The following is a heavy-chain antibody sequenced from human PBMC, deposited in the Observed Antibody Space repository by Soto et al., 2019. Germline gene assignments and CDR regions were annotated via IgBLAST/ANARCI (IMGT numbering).Heavy chain of an antibody. Sequence: GASVKVSCKASGGTFSSYAISWVRQAPGQGLEWMGGIIPIFGTANYAQKFQGRVTITADESTSTAYMELSSLRSEDTAVYYCASLRGLSPTPPRLDYWGQGTLVTVSS. CDR2: IIPIFGTA. CDR1: GGTFSSYA. D-gene: IGHD3-10*01. J-gene: IGHJ4*02. V-gene: IGHV1-69*13. CDR3: ASLRGLSPTPPRLDY.